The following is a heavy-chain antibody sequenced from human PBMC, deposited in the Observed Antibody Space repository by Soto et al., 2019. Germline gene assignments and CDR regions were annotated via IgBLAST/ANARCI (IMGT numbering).Heavy chain of an antibody. D-gene: IGHD3-10*01. J-gene: IGHJ4*02. V-gene: IGHV3-23*01. CDR2: ISGSGGST. CDR3: AIHGITMVRGVIITYPPDY. Sequence: PGGSLRLSCAASGFTFSSYAMSWVRQAPGKGLEWVSAISGSGGSTYYADSVKGRFTISRDNSKNTLYLQMNSLRAEDTAVYYCAIHGITMVRGVIITYPPDYWGQGTLVTVSS. CDR1: GFTFSSYA.